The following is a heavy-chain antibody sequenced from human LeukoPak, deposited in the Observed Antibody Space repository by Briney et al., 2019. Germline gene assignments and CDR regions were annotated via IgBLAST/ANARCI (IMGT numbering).Heavy chain of an antibody. CDR2: MNPNSGNT. D-gene: IGHD1-26*01. CDR1: GGTFRNYG. Sequence: ASVKVSCKAPGGTFRNYGISWVRQAPGQGLQWMGWMNPNSGNTGYAQKFQGRVTMTRNTSISTAYMELSSLRSEDTAVYYCARGPSLVVGATPIDYWGQGTLVTATS. CDR3: ARGPSLVVGATPIDY. J-gene: IGHJ4*02. V-gene: IGHV1-8*02.